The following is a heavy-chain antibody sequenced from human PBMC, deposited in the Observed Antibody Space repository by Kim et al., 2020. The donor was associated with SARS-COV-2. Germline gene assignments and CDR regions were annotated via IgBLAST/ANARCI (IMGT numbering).Heavy chain of an antibody. J-gene: IGHJ3*02. D-gene: IGHD1-26*01. Sequence: KFQGRVTMTRDTSTSTVYMERGSLRSEDTAVYYCARDTGYSGSYYEAFDIWGQGTMVTVSS. V-gene: IGHV1-46*01. CDR3: ARDTGYSGSYYEAFDI.